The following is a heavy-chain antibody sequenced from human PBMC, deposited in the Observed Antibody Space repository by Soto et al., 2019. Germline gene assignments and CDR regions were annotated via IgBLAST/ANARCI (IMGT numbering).Heavy chain of an antibody. V-gene: IGHV3-23*01. Sequence: GGSLRLSCAASGFAFTTYAMTWVRQSPGKGLEWVSCITNSGGSTYFADSVNGRFTISRDNSKSTLYFQMSSLSAEDTAVYDCARSGTRDGYRELDHWGPGTQVPV. D-gene: IGHD5-18*01. CDR3: ARSGTRDGYRELDH. J-gene: IGHJ4*02. CDR1: GFAFTTYA. CDR2: ITNSGGST.